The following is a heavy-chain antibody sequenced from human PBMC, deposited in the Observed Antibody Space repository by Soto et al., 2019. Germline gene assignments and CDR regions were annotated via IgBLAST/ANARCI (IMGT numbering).Heavy chain of an antibody. CDR3: VSRDYGGGGAGSYGMDV. D-gene: IGHD4-17*01. J-gene: IGHJ6*02. V-gene: IGHV1-18*01. CDR2: ISAYNGNT. Sequence: ASVKVSCKASGYTFTSYGISWVRQAPGQGLEWMGWISAYNGNTNYAQKLQGRVTMTTDTSTSTAYMELRSLRSDDTAVYYCVSRDYGGGGAGSYGMDVWGQGTTVTVSS. CDR1: GYTFTSYG.